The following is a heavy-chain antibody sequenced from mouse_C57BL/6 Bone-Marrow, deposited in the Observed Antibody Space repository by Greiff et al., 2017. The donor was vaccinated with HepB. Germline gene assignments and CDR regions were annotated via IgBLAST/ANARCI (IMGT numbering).Heavy chain of an antibody. CDR3: ARRDF. CDR2: IDPSDSYT. V-gene: IGHV1-69*01. J-gene: IGHJ2*01. CDR1: GYTFTSYW. Sequence: QVQLQQPGAELVMPGASVKLSCKASGYTFTSYWMHWVKQRPGQGLEWIGEIDPSDSYTNYNQKFKGKSTLTVDKSSSTASMQLSSLTSEDSAVYYCARRDFWGQGTTLTVSS.